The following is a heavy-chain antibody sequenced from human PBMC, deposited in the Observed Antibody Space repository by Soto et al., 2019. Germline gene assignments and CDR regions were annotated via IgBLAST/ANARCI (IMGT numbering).Heavy chain of an antibody. Sequence: GGSLRLSCAASGFTFSSYSMIWVRQAPGKGLEWVSSISGSSSYVYYVDSVKGRFTISRDNAKISLYLQMNSLRDEDTAVYYCARLSIAAAGTFGMDVWGQGTTVTVSS. D-gene: IGHD6-13*01. CDR2: ISGSSSYV. CDR3: ARLSIAAAGTFGMDV. CDR1: GFTFSSYS. V-gene: IGHV3-21*01. J-gene: IGHJ6*02.